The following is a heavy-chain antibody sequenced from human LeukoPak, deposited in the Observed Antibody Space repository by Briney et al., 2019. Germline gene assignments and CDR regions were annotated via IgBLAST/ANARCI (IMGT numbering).Heavy chain of an antibody. V-gene: IGHV3-11*01. CDR1: GFTFSDYY. CDR2: ISSSGSTI. Sequence: GGSLRLSCAVSGFTFSDYYMSWIRQAPGKGLEWVSYISSSGSTIYYADSVKGRFTISRDNSKNTLYLQMNSLRAEDTAVYYCAKDPTSILWFGELLSSPDYWGQGTLVTVSS. D-gene: IGHD3-10*01. J-gene: IGHJ4*02. CDR3: AKDPTSILWFGELLSSPDY.